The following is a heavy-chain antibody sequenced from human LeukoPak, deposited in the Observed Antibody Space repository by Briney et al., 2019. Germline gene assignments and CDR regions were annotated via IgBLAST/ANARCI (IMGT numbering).Heavy chain of an antibody. D-gene: IGHD3-10*01. Sequence: ASVKVFCKASGYTFTSYGISWVRQAPGKGLEWMGGFDPEDGETIYAQKFQGRVTMTEDTSTDTAYMELSSLRSEDTAVYYCATDGGPYGSGTYFDYWGQGTLVTVSS. V-gene: IGHV1-24*01. CDR1: GYTFTSYG. CDR3: ATDGGPYGSGTYFDY. CDR2: FDPEDGET. J-gene: IGHJ4*02.